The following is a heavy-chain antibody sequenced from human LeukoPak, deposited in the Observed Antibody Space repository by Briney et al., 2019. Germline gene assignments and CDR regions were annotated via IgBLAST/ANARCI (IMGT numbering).Heavy chain of an antibody. D-gene: IGHD3-10*01. CDR1: GGSISPLY. CDR2: IYYSGTT. J-gene: IGHJ4*02. Sequence: SETLSLTCTVSGGSISPLYWSWIRQPPGKGLEFIGYIYYSGTTNYNPSLKSRVTLSVDTSKNQFSLKLSSVTAADTAVYYCARGGVAAKYYFDSWGQGTLVTVSS. V-gene: IGHV4-59*11. CDR3: ARGGVAAKYYFDS.